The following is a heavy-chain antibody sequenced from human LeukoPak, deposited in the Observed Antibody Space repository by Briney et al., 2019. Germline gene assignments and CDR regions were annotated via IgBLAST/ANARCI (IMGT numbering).Heavy chain of an antibody. J-gene: IGHJ4*02. D-gene: IGHD3-10*01. CDR2: IDHSGST. CDR3: ARGGSLWFGEWLDY. V-gene: IGHV4-34*01. CDR1: GGSFSGYY. Sequence: PSETLSLTCAVYGGSFSGYYWSWIRQPPGKGLEWIGEIDHSGSTNYNPSLKSRVTISVDTSKNQFSLKLSSVTAADTAVYYCARGGSLWFGEWLDYWGQGTLVTVSS.